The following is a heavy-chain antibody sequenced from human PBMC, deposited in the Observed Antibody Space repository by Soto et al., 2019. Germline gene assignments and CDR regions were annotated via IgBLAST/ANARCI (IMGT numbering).Heavy chain of an antibody. CDR2: IVPLFRTT. Sequence: SVKVSFNASGCTFRSSTISWVRQAPGQGLEWMGGIVPLFRTTNYAQKFQGRVTITADTSTYTVYMELSGLRSGDTAVYYCARRGYISTRRNLLALYGLDVWGQGNTVPVAS. J-gene: IGHJ6*02. D-gene: IGHD3-3*02. CDR1: GCTFRSST. CDR3: ARRGYISTRRNLLALYGLDV. V-gene: IGHV1-69*06.